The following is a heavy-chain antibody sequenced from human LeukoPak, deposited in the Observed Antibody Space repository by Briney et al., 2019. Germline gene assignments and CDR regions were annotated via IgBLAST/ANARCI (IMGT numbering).Heavy chain of an antibody. CDR1: GYSISSGYY. V-gene: IGHV4-38-2*02. D-gene: IGHD6-19*01. CDR3: SRANGERKQWLVDY. J-gene: IGHJ4*02. CDR2: IYHSGST. Sequence: PSETLSLTCTVSGYSISSGYYWGWIRQPPGKGLEWIGSIYHSGSTYYNPTLKSRVTISVDTSKNQFSLKLSSVTAADTAVYYCSRANGERKQWLVDYWGQGTLVTVSS.